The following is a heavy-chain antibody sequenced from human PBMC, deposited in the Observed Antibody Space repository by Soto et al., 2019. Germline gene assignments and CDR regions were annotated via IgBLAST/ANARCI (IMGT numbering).Heavy chain of an antibody. J-gene: IGHJ4*02. CDR2: ISYDGSNK. CDR1: GFSFSNSG. V-gene: IGHV3-30*18. CDR3: AKDRGKIYFDY. Sequence: PGGSLRLSCAASGFSFSNSGMHWVRHAPGKGLEWVAFISYDGSNKYYADSVKGRFTISRDNSKNTLYLQMNSLRAEDTAVYYCAKDRGKIYFDYWGQGTLVTVSS.